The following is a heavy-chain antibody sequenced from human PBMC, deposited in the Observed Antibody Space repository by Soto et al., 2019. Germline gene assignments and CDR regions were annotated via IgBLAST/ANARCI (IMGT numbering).Heavy chain of an antibody. CDR1: GGSFSGYY. D-gene: IGHD5-12*01. V-gene: IGHV4-34*01. J-gene: IGHJ6*02. Sequence: SETLSLTCAVYGGSFSGYYWSWIRQPPGKGLEWIGEINHSGSTNYNPSLKSRVTISVDTSKNQFSLKLSSVTAADTAVYYCAREVDSGYDYYYYYGMDVWGQGTTVT. CDR3: AREVDSGYDYYYYYGMDV. CDR2: INHSGST.